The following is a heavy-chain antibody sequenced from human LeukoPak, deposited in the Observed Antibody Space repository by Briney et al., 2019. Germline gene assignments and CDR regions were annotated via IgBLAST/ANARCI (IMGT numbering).Heavy chain of an antibody. Sequence: TGGSLRLSCAASGFTFSSYSMNWVRQAPGKGLEWVSYISNGAYTIYYADSVRGRFTISRDNAKNLLYLQMNSLRAEDTAVYYCAREPIAAAAYMDVWGKGTMVTVSS. CDR2: ISNGAYTI. J-gene: IGHJ6*03. CDR1: GFTFSSYS. V-gene: IGHV3-48*04. D-gene: IGHD6-13*01. CDR3: AREPIAAAAYMDV.